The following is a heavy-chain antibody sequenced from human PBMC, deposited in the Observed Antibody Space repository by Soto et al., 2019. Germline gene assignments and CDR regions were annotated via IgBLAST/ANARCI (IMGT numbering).Heavy chain of an antibody. CDR1: GFTFSSYA. J-gene: IGHJ3*02. D-gene: IGHD5-12*01. CDR3: AKLALSRLEYSGYDYAFYI. Sequence: PGGSLRLSCAASGFTFSSYAMSWVRQAPGKGLEWVSAISGSGGSTYYADSVKGRFTISRDNPKNTLYLQTNSLRAEDTAVYYCAKLALSRLEYSGYDYAFYIWSQGTMVTVSS. CDR2: ISGSGGST. V-gene: IGHV3-23*01.